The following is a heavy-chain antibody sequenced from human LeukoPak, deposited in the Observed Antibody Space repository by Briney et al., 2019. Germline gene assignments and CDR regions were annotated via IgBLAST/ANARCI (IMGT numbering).Heavy chain of an antibody. Sequence: GGSLRLSCAPSGVSFDDYGMSWVRQAPGKGLGWGSDINWNGGSTGYADSVKGRVTISRDNAKNSLYLQMNSLRAEDTALYYCARDRTMVRGVIIRSAFDIWGQGTMVTVSS. D-gene: IGHD3-10*01. CDR2: INWNGGST. V-gene: IGHV3-20*04. J-gene: IGHJ3*02. CDR1: GVSFDDYG. CDR3: ARDRTMVRGVIIRSAFDI.